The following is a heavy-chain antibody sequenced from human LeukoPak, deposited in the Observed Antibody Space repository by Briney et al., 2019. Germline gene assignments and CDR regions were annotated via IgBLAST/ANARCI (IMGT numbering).Heavy chain of an antibody. V-gene: IGHV1-69*04. J-gene: IGHJ5*02. D-gene: IGHD3-10*01. CDR1: GGTFSSYA. CDR2: IIPILGIA. Sequence: ASVKVSCKASGGTFSSYAISWVRQAPGQGLEWMGRIIPILGIANYAQKFQGRVTITADKSTSTAYMELSSLRSEDTAVYYCASDGKGAHYYGSGSYFWFDPWGQGTLVTVSS. CDR3: ASDGKGAHYYGSGSYFWFDP.